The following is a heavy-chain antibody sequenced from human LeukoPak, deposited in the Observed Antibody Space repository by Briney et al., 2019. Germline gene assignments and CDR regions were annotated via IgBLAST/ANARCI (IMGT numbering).Heavy chain of an antibody. Sequence: PSETLSLTCTVSGGSISSSSYYWGWIRQPPGKGLEWIGSVYYSGSTYYNPSLKSRVTISVDTSTNQFSLKLSSVTAADMAVYYCASQGVYGYSSSWYPLYYFDYWGQGTLVTVSS. V-gene: IGHV4-39*01. CDR2: VYYSGST. J-gene: IGHJ4*02. CDR3: ASQGVYGYSSSWYPLYYFDY. CDR1: GGSISSSSYY. D-gene: IGHD6-13*01.